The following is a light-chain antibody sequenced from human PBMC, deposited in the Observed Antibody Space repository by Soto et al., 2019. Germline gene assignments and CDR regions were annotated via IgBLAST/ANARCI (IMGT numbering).Light chain of an antibody. V-gene: IGKV3-20*01. CDR2: GAS. CDR1: QSVSDTY. Sequence: EIVLTQSPGTLSLSPGDRATLSCRASQSVSDTYIAWYQQKPGQAPRLLIYGASSRATGMPDRFSGSGSGTDFSLTISRLEHEDFAVYYCQQDGSSPWTFGQGTKVEIK. J-gene: IGKJ1*01. CDR3: QQDGSSPWT.